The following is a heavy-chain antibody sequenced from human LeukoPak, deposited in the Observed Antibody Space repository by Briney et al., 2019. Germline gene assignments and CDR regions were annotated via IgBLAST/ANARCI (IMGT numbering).Heavy chain of an antibody. V-gene: IGHV4-31*03. CDR2: IYYSGST. CDR3: ARAQGDYYDSSGYIKAHFDY. Sequence: SQTLSLTCTVSGGSISSGGYYWSWIRQHPGKGLEWIGYIYYSGSTYYNPSLKSRVTISVDTSKNLFSLKLSSVTAADTAVYYCARAQGDYYDSSGYIKAHFDYWGQGTLVTVSS. CDR1: GGSISSGGYY. J-gene: IGHJ4*02. D-gene: IGHD3-22*01.